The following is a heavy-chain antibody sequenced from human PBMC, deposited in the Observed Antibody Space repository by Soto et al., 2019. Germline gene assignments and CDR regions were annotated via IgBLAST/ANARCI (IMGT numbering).Heavy chain of an antibody. D-gene: IGHD1-1*01. J-gene: IGHJ6*02. V-gene: IGHV4-34*01. Sequence: QVQLQQWGAGLLKPSETLSLTCAVYGGSFSGYYWSWIRQPPGKGLEWIGEINHSGSTNYNPSLTSRVTISVDTSKNQFSLKLSSVTAADTAVYYCARGRTPSLPYYYYYGMDVWGQGTTVTVSS. CDR3: ARGRTPSLPYYYYYGMDV. CDR1: GGSFSGYY. CDR2: INHSGST.